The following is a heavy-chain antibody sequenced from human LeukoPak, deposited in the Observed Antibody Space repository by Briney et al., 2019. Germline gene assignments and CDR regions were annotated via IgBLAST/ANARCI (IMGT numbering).Heavy chain of an antibody. J-gene: IGHJ4*02. Sequence: PGGSLRLSCVASGFTFSKYWMTLVRQAPGKGPEWVCNIKQDGSEKYYVDPVKGRFTISRDNAKNSLYLHMHGLRHGDTAVYYCARDWGGENDYWGQGTLVTVSS. CDR2: IKQDGSEK. D-gene: IGHD3-10*01. V-gene: IGHV3-7*01. CDR3: ARDWGGENDY. CDR1: GFTFSKYW.